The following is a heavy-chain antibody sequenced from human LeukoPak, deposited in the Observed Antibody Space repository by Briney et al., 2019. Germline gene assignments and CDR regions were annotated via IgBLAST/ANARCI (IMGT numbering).Heavy chain of an antibody. CDR2: ISDRGSST. V-gene: IGHV3-23*01. CDR1: GFTFSSYA. J-gene: IGHJ4*02. Sequence: GGSLRLSCAASGFTFSSYAMSWVRQAPGKGLEWVSAISDRGSSTYYADSVKGRFTVSRDDSKNTLYLQMNGLRAEDTALYYCARDAAPGKQYYFDYWGQGTLVTVSS. CDR3: ARDAAPGKQYYFDY. D-gene: IGHD1/OR15-1a*01.